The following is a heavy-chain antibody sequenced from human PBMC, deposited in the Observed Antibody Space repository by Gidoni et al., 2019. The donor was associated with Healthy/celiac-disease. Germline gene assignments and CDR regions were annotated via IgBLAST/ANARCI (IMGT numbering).Heavy chain of an antibody. V-gene: IGHV4-39*07. CDR2: IYYSGST. Sequence: QLQLQESGPGLVKPSETLSLTCTVSGGSISRSRYYWGWIRQPPGKGLEWIGSIYYSGSTYYNPSLKSRVTISVDTSKNQFSLKLSSVTAADTAVYYCARAGFTMVRGVPGWFDPWGQGTLVTVSS. D-gene: IGHD3-10*01. J-gene: IGHJ5*02. CDR1: GGSISRSRYY. CDR3: ARAGFTMVRGVPGWFDP.